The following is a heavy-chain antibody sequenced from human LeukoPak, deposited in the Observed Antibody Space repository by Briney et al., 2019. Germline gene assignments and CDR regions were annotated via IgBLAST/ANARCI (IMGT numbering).Heavy chain of an antibody. Sequence: PGGSLRLSCAASGFTFDDYGMSWVRQAPGKVLEWVSGINWNGGSTGYADSVKGRFTISRDNAKNSLYLQMNSLRAEDTALYYCARDMVYYDSSGLDAFDIWGQRTMVTVSS. J-gene: IGHJ3*02. CDR2: INWNGGST. D-gene: IGHD3-22*01. CDR1: GFTFDDYG. CDR3: ARDMVYYDSSGLDAFDI. V-gene: IGHV3-20*04.